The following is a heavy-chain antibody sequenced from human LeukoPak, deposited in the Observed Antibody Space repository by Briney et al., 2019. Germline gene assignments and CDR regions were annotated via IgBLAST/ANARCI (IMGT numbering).Heavy chain of an antibody. CDR2: ISSTTSYI. Sequence: PGGSLRLSCTTSGFIFSSYAMHWVRQAPGKGLEWVSSISSTTSYIYYADSVKGRFTISRDNAKNSLYLQMNSLRAEDTAVYYCAKTSMVMNFDYWGQGTLVTVSS. V-gene: IGHV3-21*01. J-gene: IGHJ4*02. D-gene: IGHD5-18*01. CDR1: GFIFSSYA. CDR3: AKTSMVMNFDY.